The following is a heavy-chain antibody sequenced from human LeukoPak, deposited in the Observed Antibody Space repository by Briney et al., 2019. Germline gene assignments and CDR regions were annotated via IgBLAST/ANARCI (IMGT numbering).Heavy chain of an antibody. V-gene: IGHV3-48*04. CDR1: GFTLSNYG. J-gene: IGHJ4*02. Sequence: GGSLRLSCAASGFTLSNYGMNWVRQAPGKGLEWISYISSSRSTITYADSVKGRFTISRDNAKNSLYLQMNSLRAEDTAVYYCARDDYWGQGTLVTVSS. CDR3: ARDDY. CDR2: ISSSRSTI.